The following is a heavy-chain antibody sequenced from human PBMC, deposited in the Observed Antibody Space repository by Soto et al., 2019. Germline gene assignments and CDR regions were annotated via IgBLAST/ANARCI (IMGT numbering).Heavy chain of an antibody. Sequence: VQLVQSGAEVKKPGASVKVSCKASGYTFTSYGISWVRQAPGQGLEWMGWISAYNSNTNYAQKLQGRVTMNTDTSSSTAYMELRNLRSDDTAVYYCARGYYDFWSGYYTVVDYWGQGTLVTVSS. D-gene: IGHD3-3*01. CDR1: GYTFTSYG. J-gene: IGHJ4*02. V-gene: IGHV1-18*01. CDR2: ISAYNSNT. CDR3: ARGYYDFWSGYYTVVDY.